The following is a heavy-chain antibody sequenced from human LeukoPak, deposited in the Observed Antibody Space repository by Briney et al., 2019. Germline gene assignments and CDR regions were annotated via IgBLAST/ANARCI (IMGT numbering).Heavy chain of an antibody. J-gene: IGHJ4*02. CDR2: IYYSGST. CDR3: ARGYSNYEYYFDY. V-gene: IGHV4-59*01. CDR1: GGSISSYY. D-gene: IGHD4-4*01. Sequence: SETLSLTCTVSGGSISSYYWSWIRQPPGKGLEWIGYIYYSGSTNYNPSLKSRVTISVDTSKNQFSLKLSSVTAADTAVYYCARGYSNYEYYFDYWGQGTLVTVSS.